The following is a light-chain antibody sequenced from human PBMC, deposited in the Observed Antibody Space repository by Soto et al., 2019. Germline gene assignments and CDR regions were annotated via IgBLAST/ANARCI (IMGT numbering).Light chain of an antibody. V-gene: IGKV1-39*01. Sequence: DIQMTNSPSSLSASVGDRVTITYRANLSVANYLHWYQQKSGRVPKLLIYAASNLQRGVPSRFSGGGSGTDFSLTISILRLEDFATYFCQQSHSLPFTFGGGTKVDI. CDR2: AAS. CDR3: QQSHSLPFT. CDR1: LSVANY. J-gene: IGKJ4*01.